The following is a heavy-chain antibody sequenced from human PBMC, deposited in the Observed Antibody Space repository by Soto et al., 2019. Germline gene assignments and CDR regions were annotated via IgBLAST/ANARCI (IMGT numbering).Heavy chain of an antibody. CDR2: IIPIFGTA. Sequence: QVQLVQSGAEVKKPGSSVKVSCKAPGGTFSSYAISWVRQAPGQGLEWMGGIIPIFGTANYAQKFQGRVTITADESTSTGYMELSSLISADTAVYYCARSQGGSSSLAIYYYYYYGMDVWGQGTTVTVSS. CDR3: ARSQGGSSSLAIYYYYYYGMDV. V-gene: IGHV1-69*01. J-gene: IGHJ6*02. CDR1: GGTFSSYA. D-gene: IGHD2-15*01.